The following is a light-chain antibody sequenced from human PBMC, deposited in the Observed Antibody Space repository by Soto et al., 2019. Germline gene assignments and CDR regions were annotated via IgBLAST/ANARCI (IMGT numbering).Light chain of an antibody. J-gene: IGKJ2*01. Sequence: DIVLTQSPATLSVSPGDRVTLSCRASESLFGFLAWYQQKPGQAPRLLMYGVSTRATGIPARFSGGGSATDFTFTISSLQSEDSAFYFCQSYNDWPFASGLGTRLEI. CDR1: ESLFGF. V-gene: IGKV3-15*01. CDR2: GVS. CDR3: QSYNDWPFA.